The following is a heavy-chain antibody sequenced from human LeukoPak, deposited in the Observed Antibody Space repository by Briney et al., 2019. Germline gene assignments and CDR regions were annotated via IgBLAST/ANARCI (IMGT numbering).Heavy chain of an antibody. CDR3: ARLDSVAVTGTGFVDY. D-gene: IGHD6-19*01. V-gene: IGHV4-39*01. Sequence: SETLSLTCTVSGDSISSTNYYWGWIRQPPGKGLEWIGSINYSGSTYYNPSLKSRVTISVDTSKNQFSLKLSSVTAADTAVYYCARLDSVAVTGTGFVDYWGQGTLVTVSS. CDR1: GDSISSTNYY. CDR2: INYSGST. J-gene: IGHJ4*02.